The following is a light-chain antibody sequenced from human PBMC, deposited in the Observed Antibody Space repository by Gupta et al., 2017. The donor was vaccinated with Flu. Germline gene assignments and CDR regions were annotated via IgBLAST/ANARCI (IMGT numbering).Light chain of an antibody. V-gene: IGKV3-20*01. CDR2: GAS. J-gene: IGKJ4*01. CDR3: QQDGSSPIT. CDR1: QRVRSSY. Sequence: GSLSLAPGERANLSCRASQRVRSSYLAWYQQKPGQAPRLLIYGASSRATGIPDRFSGSGSGTDFTLTISRLEPEDFAVYYCQQDGSSPITFGGGTKVEIK.